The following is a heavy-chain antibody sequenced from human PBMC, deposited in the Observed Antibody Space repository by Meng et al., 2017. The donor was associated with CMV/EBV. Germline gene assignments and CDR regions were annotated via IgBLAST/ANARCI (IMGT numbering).Heavy chain of an antibody. J-gene: IGHJ4*02. CDR1: GFTFSSYA. Sequence: QGRRVGSGGGVVQPGRSLRLSFAASGFTFSSYAMHWVRQAPGKGLEWVAVISYDGSNKYYADSVKGRFTISRDNSKNTLYLQMNSLRAEDTAVYYCAGYSEPDYWGQGTLVTVSS. D-gene: IGHD2-15*01. V-gene: IGHV3-30-3*01. CDR2: ISYDGSNK. CDR3: AGYSEPDY.